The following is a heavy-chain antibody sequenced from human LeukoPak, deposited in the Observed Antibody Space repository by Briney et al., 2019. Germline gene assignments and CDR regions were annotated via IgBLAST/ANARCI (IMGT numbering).Heavy chain of an antibody. J-gene: IGHJ6*02. V-gene: IGHV4-61*02. CDR3: ARSGGNPYYYYYGMDV. CDR1: GGSISSGSYY. CDR2: IYTSGST. Sequence: PSETLSLTCTVSGGSISSGSYYWSWIRQPAGKGLEWIGRIYTSGSTNYNPSLKSRVTISVDTSKNQFSLKLSSVTAADTAVYYCARSGGNPYYYYYGMDVWGQGTTVTVSS. D-gene: IGHD4-23*01.